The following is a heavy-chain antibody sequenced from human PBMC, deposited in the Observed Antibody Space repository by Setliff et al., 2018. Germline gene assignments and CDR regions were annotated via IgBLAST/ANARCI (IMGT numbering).Heavy chain of an antibody. CDR3: ARAPSSTVINWFDP. CDR2: IYYSGST. CDR1: GGSISSGGYY. Sequence: PSETLSLTCTVSGGSISSGGYYWSWIRQHPGKGLEWIGYIYYSGSTYYNPSLKSRVTISVDTSKNQFSLKLSSVTAADTAVYYCARAPSSTVINWFDPWGQGTLVTVSS. V-gene: IGHV4-31*03. J-gene: IGHJ5*02. D-gene: IGHD3-22*01.